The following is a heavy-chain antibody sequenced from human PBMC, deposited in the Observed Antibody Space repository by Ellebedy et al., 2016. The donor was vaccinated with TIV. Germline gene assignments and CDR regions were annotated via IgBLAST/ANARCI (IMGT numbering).Heavy chain of an antibody. CDR1: GFTFSSYW. J-gene: IGHJ6*02. D-gene: IGHD5-12*01. CDR2: INSDGSST. Sequence: GESLKISCAASGFTFSSYWMHWVRQAPGKGLVWVSRINSDGSSTSYADSVKGRFTISRDNAKNTLYLQMNSLRAEDTAVYYCARYSGYDWDYYYGMDVWGQGTTVTVSS. CDR3: ARYSGYDWDYYYGMDV. V-gene: IGHV3-74*01.